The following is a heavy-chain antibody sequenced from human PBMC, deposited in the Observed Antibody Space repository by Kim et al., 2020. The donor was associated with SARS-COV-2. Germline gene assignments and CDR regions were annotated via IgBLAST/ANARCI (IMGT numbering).Heavy chain of an antibody. CDR2: IYYSGST. Sequence: SETLSLTCTVSGGSISSYYWSWIRQPPGKGLEWIGYIYYSGSTNYNPSLKSRVTISVDTSKNQFSLKLSSVTAADTAVYYCARIVPRGYSGYPIDYWGQGTLVTVSS. V-gene: IGHV4-59*13. J-gene: IGHJ4*02. D-gene: IGHD5-12*01. CDR1: GGSISSYY. CDR3: ARIVPRGYSGYPIDY.